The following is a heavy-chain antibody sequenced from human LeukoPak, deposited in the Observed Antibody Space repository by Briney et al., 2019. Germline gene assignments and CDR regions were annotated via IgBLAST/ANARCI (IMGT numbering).Heavy chain of an antibody. Sequence: ASVKVSCKASGYTFTGYYMHWVRQAPGQGLEWMGWINPNSGGTNYAQKFQGRVTMTRDTSISTAYMDLSRLTSDDTAVYYCARAQGWERPLDYWGQGTLVTVSS. CDR3: ARAQGWERPLDY. CDR2: INPNSGGT. D-gene: IGHD1-1*01. J-gene: IGHJ4*02. V-gene: IGHV1-2*02. CDR1: GYTFTGYY.